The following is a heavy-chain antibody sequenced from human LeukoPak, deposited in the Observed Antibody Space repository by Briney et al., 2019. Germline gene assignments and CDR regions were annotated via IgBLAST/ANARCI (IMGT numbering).Heavy chain of an antibody. CDR3: ARLGSPQGYGGNKAFDI. Sequence: SETLSLTCAVYGGSFSGYYWSWIRQPPGKGLEWIGYIYYSGSTNFNPSLKSRVTISVDTSKNQFSLKLSSVTAADTAVYYCARLGSPQGYGGNKAFDIWGHGTMVTVSS. CDR1: GGSFSGYY. J-gene: IGHJ3*02. V-gene: IGHV4-59*01. D-gene: IGHD4-23*01. CDR2: IYYSGST.